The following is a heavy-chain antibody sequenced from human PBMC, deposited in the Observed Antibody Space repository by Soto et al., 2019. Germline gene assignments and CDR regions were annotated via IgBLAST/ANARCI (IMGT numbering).Heavy chain of an antibody. J-gene: IGHJ4*02. CDR2: INAGNGNT. CDR1: GDTFTSYA. Sequence: QVQLVQSGAEEKKPGASVKVSCKASGDTFTSYALHWVRQAPGQRLEWMGWINAGNGNTKYSQKLQGRXTXTXXTSASTAYMELSSLRSEDTAVYYCASSGGYWGIDYWGQGTLVTVSS. V-gene: IGHV1-3*05. D-gene: IGHD7-27*01. CDR3: ASSGGYWGIDY.